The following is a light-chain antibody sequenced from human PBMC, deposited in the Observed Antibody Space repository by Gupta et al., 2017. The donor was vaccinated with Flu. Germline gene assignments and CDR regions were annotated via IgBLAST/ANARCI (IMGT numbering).Light chain of an antibody. CDR2: EDN. V-gene: IGLV6-57*03. CDR1: SGSIASNY. Sequence: FLIPQPHSLSESPGKTVTISCTRSSGSIASNYVQWYQHLPGSAPITLIYEDNQRPSGVPDRFSGSIGSSATSASLTSSGLEDEDEDDYYCQCYYLPVVFGGGTKLTVL. J-gene: IGLJ2*01. CDR3: QCYYLPVV.